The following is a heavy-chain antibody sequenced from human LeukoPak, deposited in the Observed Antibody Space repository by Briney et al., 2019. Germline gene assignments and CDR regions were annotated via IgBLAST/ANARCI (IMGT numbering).Heavy chain of an antibody. V-gene: IGHV1-8*01. D-gene: IGHD2-15*01. J-gene: IGHJ4*02. CDR1: GYTFTSYD. CDR2: MNPNSGNT. Sequence: ASVKVSCKASGYTFTSYDINWVRQATGQGLEWMGWMNPNSGNTGYAQKFQGRVTVTRNTSISTAYMELSSLRSEDTAVYFCAAEGQWSLVHYFNSWGQGTLVTVSS. CDR3: AAEGQWSLVHYFNS.